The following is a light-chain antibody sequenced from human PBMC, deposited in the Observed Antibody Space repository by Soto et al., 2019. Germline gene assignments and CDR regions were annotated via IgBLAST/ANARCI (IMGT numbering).Light chain of an antibody. J-gene: IGKJ4*01. CDR1: QSVSSSY. CDR2: GAS. Sequence: EIVLTQSPGTLSLSPGERATLSCRASQSVSSSYLAWYQQKPGQAPRLLIYGASSRATGIPDRFSGSGSGTDFTLTISRLETEDFAVYYCQQYDNSPLTFGGGTKLEIK. CDR3: QQYDNSPLT. V-gene: IGKV3-20*01.